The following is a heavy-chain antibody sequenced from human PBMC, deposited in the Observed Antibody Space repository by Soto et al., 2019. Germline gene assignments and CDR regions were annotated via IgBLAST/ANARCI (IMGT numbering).Heavy chain of an antibody. V-gene: IGHV4-31*03. J-gene: IGHJ6*02. CDR2: IYYSGST. Sequence: SETLSLTCTVSGGSISSGGYYWSWIRQHPGKGLEWIGYIYYSGSTYYNPSLKSRVTISVDTSKNQFSLKLSSVTAADTAVYYCATLTMVRGALWYYYGMDAWGQGTTVTVS. CDR1: GGSISSGGYY. D-gene: IGHD3-10*01. CDR3: ATLTMVRGALWYYYGMDA.